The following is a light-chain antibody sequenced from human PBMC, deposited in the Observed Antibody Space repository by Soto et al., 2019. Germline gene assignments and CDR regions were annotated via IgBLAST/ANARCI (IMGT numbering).Light chain of an antibody. V-gene: IGLV2-8*01. CDR2: EVT. CDR1: SSDVGAYKY. Sequence: QSALTQHPSASGSPGQSVTISCTGTSSDVGAYKYVSWYQQYPGKAPKLMIYEVTKLPSGVPDRFSGSKSGNTASLTVSGLQAEDEADYYCTSYVGNDIGVFGGGTKLTVL. J-gene: IGLJ3*02. CDR3: TSYVGNDIGV.